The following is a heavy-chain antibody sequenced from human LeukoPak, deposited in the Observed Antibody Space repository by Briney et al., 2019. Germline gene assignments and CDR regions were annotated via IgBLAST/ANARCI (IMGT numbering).Heavy chain of an antibody. J-gene: IGHJ4*02. V-gene: IGHV4-39*07. CDR1: GGSISSSSYY. CDR3: ARFTSGIYDY. Sequence: SETLSLACTVSGGSISSSSYYWGWIRQPPGKGLEWIGSIYYSGSTYYNPSLQSRVTILVDTSKNQFSLKLNSVTAADTAVYFCARFTSGIYDYWGQGTLVTVPS. D-gene: IGHD1-26*01. CDR2: IYYSGST.